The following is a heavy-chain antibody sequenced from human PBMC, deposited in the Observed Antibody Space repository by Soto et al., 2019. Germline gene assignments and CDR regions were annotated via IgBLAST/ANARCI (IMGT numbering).Heavy chain of an antibody. Sequence: QVQLVESGGGVVQPGRSLRLSCAASGFTFSSYGVHWVRQAPGKGLEWVAVISYDGSNKYYADSVKGRFTISRDNSKNTLYLQMNSLRAEDTAVYYCAKDRVGGCSGGSCYSELDYWGQGTLVTVSS. CDR3: AKDRVGGCSGGSCYSELDY. CDR1: GFTFSSYG. D-gene: IGHD2-15*01. CDR2: ISYDGSNK. J-gene: IGHJ4*02. V-gene: IGHV3-30*18.